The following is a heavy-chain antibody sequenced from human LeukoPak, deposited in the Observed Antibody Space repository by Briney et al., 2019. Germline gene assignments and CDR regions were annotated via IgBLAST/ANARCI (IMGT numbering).Heavy chain of an antibody. J-gene: IGHJ3*01. CDR1: RFTFNSYW. D-gene: IGHD5-24*01. V-gene: IGHV3-74*01. CDR3: ARDGSNSYAFDV. CDR2: IVGDGSYT. Sequence: GGSLRLSCAASRFTFNSYWMHWVRQAPGKGLVWVSRIVGDGSYTNYADSVKGRFTISRDNAKNTLFLQMNSLRAEDTAVYYCARDGSNSYAFDVWGLGTMVTVSS.